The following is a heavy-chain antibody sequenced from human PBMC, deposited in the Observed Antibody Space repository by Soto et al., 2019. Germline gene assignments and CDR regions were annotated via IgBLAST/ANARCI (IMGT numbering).Heavy chain of an antibody. CDR2: IDPAHSDD. CDR3: ARRALDPCGHYYPYNWFDS. Sequence: PGESLKISXXAXXXXXXXXXXXWVRQMPGKGLEWIVIIDPAHSDDRYSPSFQGQITISVDKSNSSAYLRWDHLQTSDTATYFCARRALDPCGHYYPYNWFDSWGQGTQVIVSS. CDR1: XXXXXXXX. J-gene: IGHJ5*01. V-gene: IGHV5-51*01. D-gene: IGHD3-22*01.